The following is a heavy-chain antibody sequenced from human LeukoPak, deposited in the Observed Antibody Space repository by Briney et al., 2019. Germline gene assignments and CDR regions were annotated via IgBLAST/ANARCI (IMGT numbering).Heavy chain of an antibody. Sequence: SETLSLTCTVSGGSISSYYWSWIRQPPGKGLEWIGYIYYSGSTNYNPSLKSRVTISVDTSKNQFSLKLNSVTAADTAVYYCARDHSSSSEDYWGQGTLVTVSS. V-gene: IGHV4-59*12. CDR3: ARDHSSSSEDY. D-gene: IGHD6-13*01. J-gene: IGHJ4*02. CDR2: IYYSGST. CDR1: GGSISSYY.